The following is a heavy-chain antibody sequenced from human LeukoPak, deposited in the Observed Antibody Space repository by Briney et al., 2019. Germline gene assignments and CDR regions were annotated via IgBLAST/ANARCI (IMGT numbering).Heavy chain of an antibody. J-gene: IGHJ5*02. Sequence: GPVKVSCKASGYTFTNYYVHWVRQAPGQGLEWMGWINPNSGGTNYAQKFQGWVTMTRDTSISTAYMELSRLRSDDTAVYYCARGMGYSSSWYYGTDWFDPWGQGTLVTVSS. CDR2: INPNSGGT. V-gene: IGHV1-2*04. D-gene: IGHD6-13*01. CDR1: GYTFTNYY. CDR3: ARGMGYSSSWYYGTDWFDP.